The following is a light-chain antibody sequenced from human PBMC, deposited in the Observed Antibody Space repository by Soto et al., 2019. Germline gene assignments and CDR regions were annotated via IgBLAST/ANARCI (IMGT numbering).Light chain of an antibody. CDR2: DAS. CDR3: QKRGYT. V-gene: IGKV3-11*01. CDR1: QSVSSY. J-gene: IGKJ2*01. Sequence: EIVLTQSPATPSLSPGERATLSCRASQSVSSYLAWYQQKPGQAPRLLIYDASTRATGITARFRGSGSGTDSTLSISSLEPEDVAVYYCQKRGYTFGQGTKLEI.